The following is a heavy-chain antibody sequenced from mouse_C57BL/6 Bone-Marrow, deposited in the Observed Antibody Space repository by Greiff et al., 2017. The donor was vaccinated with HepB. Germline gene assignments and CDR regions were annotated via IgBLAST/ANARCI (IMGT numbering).Heavy chain of an antibody. J-gene: IGHJ2*01. CDR2: INPNNGGT. Sequence: EVQLQQSGPELVKPGASVKISCKASGYTFTDYYMNWVKQSHGKSLEWIGDINPNNGGTSYNQKFKGKATLTVDKSSSTAYMELRSLTSEDSAVYYCARSCSDYFDYWGQGTTLTVSS. CDR1: GYTFTDYY. CDR3: ARSCSDYFDY. V-gene: IGHV1-26*01.